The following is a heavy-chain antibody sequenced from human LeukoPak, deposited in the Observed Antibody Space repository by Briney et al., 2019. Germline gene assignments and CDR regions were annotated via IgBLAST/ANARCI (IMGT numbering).Heavy chain of an antibody. V-gene: IGHV3-48*03. Sequence: LTGGSLRLSCAASEFTFSSYDIIWVRQAPGKGLEWVSWITGSGGAVKYTDSVKGRFTISRDNAKKSVYLQMNSLRVEYTAVYYCARNGGGLDYWGQGTLVTVSS. J-gene: IGHJ4*02. D-gene: IGHD3-16*01. CDR3: ARNGGGLDY. CDR1: EFTFSSYD. CDR2: ITGSGGAV.